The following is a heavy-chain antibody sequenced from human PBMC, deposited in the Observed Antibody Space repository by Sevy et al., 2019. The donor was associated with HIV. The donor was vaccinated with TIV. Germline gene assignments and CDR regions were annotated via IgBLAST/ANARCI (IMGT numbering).Heavy chain of an antibody. Sequence: SETLSLTCTVSGDSINTYYWSWIRQPPGKGLEWVGYVSTSGSTNYNPSLKSRGTISLDTSRKQVSLKVTSVTAADAAVYYCPRLQADLVVVPGATPGCYFDQWGQGTLVTVSS. CDR2: VSTSGST. CDR3: PRLQADLVVVPGATPGCYFDQ. J-gene: IGHJ4*02. CDR1: GDSINTYY. D-gene: IGHD2-2*01. V-gene: IGHV4-4*08.